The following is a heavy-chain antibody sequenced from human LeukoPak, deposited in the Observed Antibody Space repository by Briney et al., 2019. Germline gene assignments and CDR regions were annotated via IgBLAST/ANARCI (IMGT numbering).Heavy chain of an antibody. J-gene: IGHJ4*02. D-gene: IGHD6-25*01. CDR1: GYTFNSFG. CDR3: AREAAAYRGSDY. V-gene: IGHV1-18*03. Sequence: ASVKVSCKASGYTFNSFGISWVRQARGQGLEWMGWISPYTGNTNYAQKLQDRVTMTTDTSTSTAYMEVRSLTYDDMAVYYCAREAAAYRGSDYWGQGTLVTVSS. CDR2: ISPYTGNT.